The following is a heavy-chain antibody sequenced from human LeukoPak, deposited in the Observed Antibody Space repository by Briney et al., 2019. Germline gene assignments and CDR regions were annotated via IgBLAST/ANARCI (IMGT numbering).Heavy chain of an antibody. J-gene: IGHJ4*02. CDR3: AKDQVNWGTGYFDY. Sequence: QPGGSLRLSCAASGFTFSSYAMSWVRQAPGKGLEWVSAISGSGGSTYYADSVKGRFTISRDNSKNMLYLQMNSLRAEDTAVYYCAKDQVNWGTGYFDYWGQGTLVTVSS. V-gene: IGHV3-23*01. D-gene: IGHD7-27*01. CDR1: GFTFSSYA. CDR2: ISGSGGST.